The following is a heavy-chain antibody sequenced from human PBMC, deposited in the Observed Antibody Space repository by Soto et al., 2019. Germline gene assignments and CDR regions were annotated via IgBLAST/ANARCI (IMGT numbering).Heavy chain of an antibody. J-gene: IGHJ4*02. CDR2: IYYSGST. CDR3: ARQSEVWFGELFSGFDY. D-gene: IGHD3-10*01. CDR1: GGSISSSSYY. Sequence: TSETLSLTCTVSGGSISSSSYYWGWIRQPPGKGLEWIGSIYYSGSTYYNPSLKSRVTISVDTSKNQFSLKLSSVTAADTAVYYCARQSEVWFGELFSGFDYWGQGTLVTVSS. V-gene: IGHV4-39*01.